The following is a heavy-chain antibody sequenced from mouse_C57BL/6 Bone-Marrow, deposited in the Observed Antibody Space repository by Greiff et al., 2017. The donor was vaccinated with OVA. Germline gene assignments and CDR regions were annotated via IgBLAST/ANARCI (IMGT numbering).Heavy chain of an antibody. CDR3: ARLDYGWFAY. D-gene: IGHD2-4*01. V-gene: IGHV5-6*01. CDR1: GFTFSSYG. CDR2: ISSGGSYT. Sequence: EVKLMESGGDLVKPGGSLKLSCAASGFTFSSYGMSWVRQTPDKRLEWVATISSGGSYTYYPDSVKGRFTISRDNAKNTLYLQMSSLKSEDTAMYYCARLDYGWFAYWGQGTLVTVSA. J-gene: IGHJ3*01.